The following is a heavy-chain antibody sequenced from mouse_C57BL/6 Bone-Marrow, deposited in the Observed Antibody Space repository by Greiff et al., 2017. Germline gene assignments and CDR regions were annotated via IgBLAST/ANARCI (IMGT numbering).Heavy chain of an antibody. CDR2: IAPANGST. V-gene: IGHV14-3*01. CDR3: SREGACYWCFDV. Sequence: VQLQQSVAELVRPGASVKLSCTASGYYIKNTYMHWVKQRPEQGLERIGRIAPANGSTKYDPKFQGKATITADTSSNTAYLQLSSLTSEDTAIYYSSREGACYWCFDVWGTGTTVTVSS. D-gene: IGHD3-3*01. J-gene: IGHJ1*03. CDR1: GYYIKNTY.